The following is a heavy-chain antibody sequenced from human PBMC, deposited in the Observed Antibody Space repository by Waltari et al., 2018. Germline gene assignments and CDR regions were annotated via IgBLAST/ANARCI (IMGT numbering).Heavy chain of an antibody. V-gene: IGHV1-2*02. J-gene: IGHJ4*02. CDR3: ARDYPSTVEEDFDY. Sequence: VQSGAELKKPGASVKVSCKTSGYSLIGDYLHWVRQAPGQGLEWMGWISPHSGDTNYAQKFKGRVTMTRDTSINTVYMELTSLRSDDTAVYYCARDYPSTVEEDFDYWGQGTRVTVSS. CDR2: ISPHSGDT. D-gene: IGHD4-17*01. CDR1: GYSLIGDY.